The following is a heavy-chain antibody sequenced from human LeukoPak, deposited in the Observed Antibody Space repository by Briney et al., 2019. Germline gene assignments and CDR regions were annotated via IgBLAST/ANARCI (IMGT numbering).Heavy chain of an antibody. CDR3: ARRWVAGYGTVLDY. J-gene: IGHJ4*02. CDR1: GFSFTNYW. CDR2: IYPGDSDT. V-gene: IGHV5-51*01. Sequence: PGESLKISCKGPGFSFTNYWSGWVRQMPGKGLEWMGIIYPGDSDTIYSPSCQGPVTISVEKYISTAYLQYSSLETSDTAMYYCARRWVAGYGTVLDYWGQGTLVSVSS. D-gene: IGHD6-19*01.